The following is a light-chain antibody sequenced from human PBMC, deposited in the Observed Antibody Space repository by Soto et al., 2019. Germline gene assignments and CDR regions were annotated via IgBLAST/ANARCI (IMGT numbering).Light chain of an antibody. CDR1: SSDVGSYNL. CDR2: EGS. CDR3: CSYAGSSTFLVV. J-gene: IGLJ2*01. V-gene: IGLV2-23*03. Sequence: QSVLTQPASVSGSPGQSITISCTETSSDVGSYNLVSWYQQHPGKAPKLMIYEGSKRPSGVSNRFSGSKSGNTASLTISGLQAEDEADYYCCSYAGSSTFLVVFGGGTKLTVL.